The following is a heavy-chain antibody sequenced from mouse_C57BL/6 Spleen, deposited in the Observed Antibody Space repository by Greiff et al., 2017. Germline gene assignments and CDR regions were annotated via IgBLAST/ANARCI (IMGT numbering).Heavy chain of an antibody. Sequence: VQLQQSGAELVRPGSSVKLSCKASGYTFTSYWMHWVKQRPIQGLEWIGNIDPSDSETHYNQKFKDKATLTVDKSSSTAYMQLSSLTSEDSAVYYCARFGPYYGSHYFDYWGQGTTLTVSS. D-gene: IGHD1-1*01. CDR3: ARFGPYYGSHYFDY. J-gene: IGHJ2*01. CDR1: GYTFTSYW. V-gene: IGHV1-52*01. CDR2: IDPSDSET.